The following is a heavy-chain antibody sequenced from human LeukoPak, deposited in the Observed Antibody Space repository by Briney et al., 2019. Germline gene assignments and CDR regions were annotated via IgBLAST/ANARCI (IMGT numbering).Heavy chain of an antibody. CDR2: ISSSGSTI. CDR3: AKEGYRDTAMVPFDY. CDR1: GFTFSSYE. J-gene: IGHJ4*02. D-gene: IGHD5-18*01. V-gene: IGHV3-48*03. Sequence: GGSLRLSCAASGFTFSSYEMNWVRQAPGKGLEWVSYISSSGSTIYYADSVKGRFTISRDNSKNTLYLQMNSLRAEDTAVYYCAKEGYRDTAMVPFDYWGQGTLVTVSS.